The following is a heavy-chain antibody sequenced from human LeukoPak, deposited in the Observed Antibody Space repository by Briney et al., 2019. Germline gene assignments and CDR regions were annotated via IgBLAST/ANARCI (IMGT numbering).Heavy chain of an antibody. V-gene: IGHV3-23*01. Sequence: PGGSLRLSCAASGFTFSSYSMNWVRQAPGKGLEWVSAISGSGGSTYYADSVKGRFTISRDNSKNTLYLQMNSLRAEDTAVYYCAKDLGLYYYDSSGCDYWGQGTLVTVSS. CDR3: AKDLGLYYYDSSGCDY. CDR1: GFTFSSYS. J-gene: IGHJ4*02. CDR2: ISGSGGST. D-gene: IGHD3-22*01.